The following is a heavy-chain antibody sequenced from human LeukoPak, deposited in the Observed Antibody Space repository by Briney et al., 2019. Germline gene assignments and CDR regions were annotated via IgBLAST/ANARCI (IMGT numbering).Heavy chain of an antibody. CDR2: ISYDGSNK. V-gene: IGHV3-30*04. Sequence: GGSLRLSCAASGFTFSSYAMHWVRQAPGKGLEWVAVISYDGSNKYYADSVKGRFTISRDNSKNTLYLQMNSLRAEDTAVYYCARDLGSSWELYYWGQGTLVTVSS. D-gene: IGHD6-13*01. CDR1: GFTFSSYA. J-gene: IGHJ4*02. CDR3: ARDLGSSWELYY.